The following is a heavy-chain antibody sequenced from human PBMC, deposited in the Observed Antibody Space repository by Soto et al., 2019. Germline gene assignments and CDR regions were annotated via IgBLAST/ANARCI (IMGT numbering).Heavy chain of an antibody. V-gene: IGHV3-21*06. J-gene: IGHJ4*01. CDR3: VRGMNPLF. CDR1: GFTLRTYT. CDR2: ISISSSDR. Sequence: EVQLVESGGGLVKPGGSLSLSCAASGFTLRTYTMNWVRQAPGKGLEWVSSISISSSDRYYADSVRGRFTIPRDNAKNALSLQLKCLRADAPAVYFCVRGMNPLFGGQGTLVTVSS.